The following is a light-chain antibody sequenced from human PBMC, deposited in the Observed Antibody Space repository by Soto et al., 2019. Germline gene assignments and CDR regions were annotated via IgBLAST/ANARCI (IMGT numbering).Light chain of an antibody. CDR3: CSYAGSSWV. CDR2: EGS. Sequence: QSVLTQPASVSGSPGQSITISCTGTSSDVGSYNLVSWYQQHPGKAPKLMIYEGSKRPSGVSNRFSGSKSGNTASLTISGLQAEDEADYYCCSYAGSSWVFCGGTKVTVL. CDR1: SSDVGSYNL. V-gene: IGLV2-23*01. J-gene: IGLJ3*02.